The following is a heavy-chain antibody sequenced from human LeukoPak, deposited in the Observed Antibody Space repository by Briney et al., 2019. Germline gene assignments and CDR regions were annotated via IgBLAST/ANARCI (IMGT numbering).Heavy chain of an antibody. CDR2: ISWNSGTR. D-gene: IGHD2-2*01. V-gene: IGHV3-9*01. CDR1: GFTFDDYA. CDR3: ARDLPATPHENDY. Sequence: GGSLRLSCAASGFTFDDYAMHWARQAPGKGLEWVSSISWNSGTRRYVDSVKGRFTISRDNAKNSLYLQMNSLRAEDTAVYYCARDLPATPHENDYWGQGTLVTVSS. J-gene: IGHJ4*02.